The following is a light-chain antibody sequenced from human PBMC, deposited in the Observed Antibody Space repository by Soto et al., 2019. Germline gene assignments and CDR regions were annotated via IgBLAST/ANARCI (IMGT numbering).Light chain of an antibody. CDR1: SSDVGAYNY. V-gene: IGLV2-14*01. J-gene: IGLJ2*01. CDR2: EVS. Sequence: QSALTQPASVSGSPGQSITISCTGTSSDVGAYNYVSWYQHHPGKAPKLIIYEVSNRPSGVSNRFSGSKSGNTASLTISGLQAEDEGDYYCTSFTSTTPVIFGGGTKLTVL. CDR3: TSFTSTTPVI.